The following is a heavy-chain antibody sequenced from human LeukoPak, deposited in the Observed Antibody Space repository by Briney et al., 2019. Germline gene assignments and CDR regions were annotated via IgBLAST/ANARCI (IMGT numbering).Heavy chain of an antibody. J-gene: IGHJ4*02. Sequence: PGGSLRLSCAASGFLFSTYGFNWVRQAPGKGLEWVANIKQDGSVKYYVDSLNGRFTVSRDNARNSLYLQMNSLGAEDTAVYYCARIGYSSSSLDYWGQGTQVTVSS. V-gene: IGHV3-7*01. CDR1: GFLFSTYG. D-gene: IGHD6-6*01. CDR3: ARIGYSSSSLDY. CDR2: IKQDGSVK.